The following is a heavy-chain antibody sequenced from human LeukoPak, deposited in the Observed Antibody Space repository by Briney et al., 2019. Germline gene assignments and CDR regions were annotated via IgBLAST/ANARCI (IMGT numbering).Heavy chain of an antibody. CDR1: GGSISSYY. CDR2: IYYSGST. V-gene: IGHV4-59*08. Sequence: PSETLSLTCTVSGGSISSYYWSWIRQPPGKGLEWIGYIYYSGSTNYNPSLKGRVTISVDTSKNQFSLKLNSVTAADTAVYYCARHGGSYSFDYWGQGTLVTVSS. D-gene: IGHD1-26*01. CDR3: ARHGGSYSFDY. J-gene: IGHJ4*02.